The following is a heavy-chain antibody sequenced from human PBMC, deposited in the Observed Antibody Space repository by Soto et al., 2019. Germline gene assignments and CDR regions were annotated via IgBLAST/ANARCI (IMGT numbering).Heavy chain of an antibody. CDR2: IIPIFGTA. Sequence: QVQLVQSGAEVKKPGSSVKVSCKASGGTFSSYAISWVRQAPGQGLEWMGGIIPIFGTANYAQKFQGRVTIPADDSPRTADMELSSLRSEDTAVYYCARGSPKPRMARGVMPMGNWFDPWGQGTLVTVSS. J-gene: IGHJ5*02. D-gene: IGHD3-10*01. CDR1: GGTFSSYA. V-gene: IGHV1-69*01. CDR3: ARGSPKPRMARGVMPMGNWFDP.